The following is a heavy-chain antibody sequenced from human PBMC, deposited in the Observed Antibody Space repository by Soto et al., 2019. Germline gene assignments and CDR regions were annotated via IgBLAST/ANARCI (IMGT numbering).Heavy chain of an antibody. V-gene: IGHV4-4*02. CDR1: GGTVASSHC. Sequence: SETLSLTGGVSGGTVASSHCWSWVRQSPGRGLAWIVNAYHTVDTNFNPSLQSRVIFSVDKSNNQFSLRLTSVTAADTAVYFCAREIVTAGGTNYFERFGPCSLVTFYS. D-gene: IGHD3-16*01. CDR2: AYHTVDT. CDR3: AREIVTAGGTNYFER. J-gene: IGHJ2*01.